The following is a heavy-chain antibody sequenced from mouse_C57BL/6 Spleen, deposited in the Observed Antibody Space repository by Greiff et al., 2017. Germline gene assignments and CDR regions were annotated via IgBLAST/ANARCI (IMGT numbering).Heavy chain of an antibody. D-gene: IGHD2-4*01. V-gene: IGHV1-4*01. CDR1: GYTFTSYT. Sequence: VQLQQSGAELARPGASVKMSCKASGYTFTSYTMHWVKQRPGQGLERIGYINPSSGYTKYNQKFKDKATLTADKSSSTAYMQLSSLTSEDSAVYYCARAADMITTGYYYAMDYWGQGTSVTVSS. J-gene: IGHJ4*01. CDR2: INPSSGYT. CDR3: ARAADMITTGYYYAMDY.